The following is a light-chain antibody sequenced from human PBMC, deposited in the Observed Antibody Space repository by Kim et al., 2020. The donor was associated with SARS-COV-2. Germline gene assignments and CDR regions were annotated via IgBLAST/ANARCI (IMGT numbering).Light chain of an antibody. J-gene: IGLJ3*02. CDR3: QSADSSGTYL. Sequence: SYELTQPPSVSVSPGQTARITCSGDALPKQYAYWYQQKPGQAPVLVIYKDSERPSGITERFSGSSSGTTVTLTISGVQAEDEADYYCQSADSSGTYLFGG. V-gene: IGLV3-25*03. CDR1: ALPKQY. CDR2: KDS.